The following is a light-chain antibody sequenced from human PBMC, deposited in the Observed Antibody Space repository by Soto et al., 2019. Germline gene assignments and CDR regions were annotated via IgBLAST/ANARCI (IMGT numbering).Light chain of an antibody. CDR3: QQYGMSPWT. J-gene: IGKJ1*01. V-gene: IGKV3-20*01. Sequence: EIVLTQSPGTLSLSPGERATLSCRASQSVSSSYLAWYPQKPGQAPTLLIYGASSRATGIPDRFSGSGSGTDFTLTISRLEPEDVAIYYCQQYGMSPWTFGQGTKVEIK. CDR1: QSVSSSY. CDR2: GAS.